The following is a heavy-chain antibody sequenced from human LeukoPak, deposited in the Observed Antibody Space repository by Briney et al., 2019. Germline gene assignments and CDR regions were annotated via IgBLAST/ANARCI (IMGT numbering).Heavy chain of an antibody. V-gene: IGHV3-30*03. CDR3: ARGPGHDFWSGYLYYYYYMDV. CDR2: ISYDGYNK. D-gene: IGHD3-3*01. CDR1: GFTFSSYG. Sequence: GGSLRLSCAASGFTFSSYGMHWVRQAPGKGLEWVAVISYDGYNKYYADSVKGRFTISRDNSKNTLYLQMNSLRAEDTAVYYCARGPGHDFWSGYLYYYYYMDVWGKGTTVTVSS. J-gene: IGHJ6*03.